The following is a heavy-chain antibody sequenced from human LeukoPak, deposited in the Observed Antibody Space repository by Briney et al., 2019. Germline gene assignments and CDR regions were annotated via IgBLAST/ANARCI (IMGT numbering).Heavy chain of an antibody. CDR1: GGSISSYY. Sequence: SETLSLTCTVSGGSISSYYWSWIRQPPGKGLEWIGYIYYSGSTNYSPSLKSRVTISVDTSKNQFSLKLSSVTAADTAVYYCARQHIVVVTASESWFDPWGQGTLVTVSS. CDR3: ARQHIVVVTASESWFDP. D-gene: IGHD2-21*02. J-gene: IGHJ5*02. V-gene: IGHV4-59*01. CDR2: IYYSGST.